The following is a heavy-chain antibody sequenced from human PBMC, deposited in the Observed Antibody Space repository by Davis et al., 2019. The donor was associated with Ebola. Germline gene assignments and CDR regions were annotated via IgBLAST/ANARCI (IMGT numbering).Heavy chain of an antibody. D-gene: IGHD3-16*01. J-gene: IGHJ4*02. V-gene: IGHV4-39*01. CDR3: FGGPYVGAIDY. Sequence: MPSETLSLTCTVSGVAITNSDYYWGWVRQVPGKGLEWVGSLYFSGTTTQNPSLQSRVTISMETSKSQFSLRLNPVTSADTATYYCFGGPYVGAIDYWGQGTLVTVSS. CDR1: GVAITNSDYY. CDR2: LYFSGTT.